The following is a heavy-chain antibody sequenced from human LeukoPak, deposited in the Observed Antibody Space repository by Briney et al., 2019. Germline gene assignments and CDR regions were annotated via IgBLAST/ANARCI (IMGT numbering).Heavy chain of an antibody. J-gene: IGHJ4*02. D-gene: IGHD5-18*01. CDR3: ARGGATPMVLRY. V-gene: IGHV4-34*01. Sequence: SETLSLTCAVYGGSFSGYYWSWIRQPPGKGLEWLGEINHSGRTNYNPSLKSRVTISVDTSKNQFSLHLNSVTAADTAVYYCARGGATPMVLRYWGQGTLVTVSS. CDR2: INHSGRT. CDR1: GGSFSGYY.